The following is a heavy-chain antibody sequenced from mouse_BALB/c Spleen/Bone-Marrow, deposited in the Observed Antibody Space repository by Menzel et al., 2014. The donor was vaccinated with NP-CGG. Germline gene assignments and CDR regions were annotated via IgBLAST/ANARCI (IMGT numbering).Heavy chain of an antibody. J-gene: IGHJ4*01. D-gene: IGHD3-3*01. CDR2: ISSGGSYT. CDR3: ARHRDATDY. CDR1: GFTFSSYG. Sequence: EVQVVESGGDLVKPGGSLKLSCAASGFTFSSYGMSWVRQTPDKRLEWVATISSGGSYTYYPDSVKGRFTISRDNAKNTLFLQMSSLKSEDTAMYYCARHRDATDYWGQGTSVTVSS. V-gene: IGHV5-6*01.